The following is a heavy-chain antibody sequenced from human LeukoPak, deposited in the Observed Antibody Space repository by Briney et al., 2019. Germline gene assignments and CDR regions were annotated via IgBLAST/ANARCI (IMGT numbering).Heavy chain of an antibody. V-gene: IGHV4-61*01. CDR3: ARVGGSGWFDY. Sequence: SETLSLTCTVSGGSVSSDSYSWSWIRQPPGKGLEYIGHIYYTGSTNYNPSLKSRVTISVDTSRNQFSLKLSSATAADTAVYFCARVGGSGWFDYWGQGTLVTVSS. J-gene: IGHJ4*02. CDR2: IYYTGST. CDR1: GGSVSSDSYS. D-gene: IGHD6-19*01.